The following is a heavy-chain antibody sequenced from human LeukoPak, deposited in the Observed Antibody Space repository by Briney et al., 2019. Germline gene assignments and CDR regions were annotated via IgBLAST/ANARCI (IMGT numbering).Heavy chain of an antibody. CDR1: GFTFSNYG. CDR2: IWYEGQTK. CDR3: AREWGRIAVAGGPGY. Sequence: PGGSLRLSCAASGFTFSNYGMHWVRQAPGKGLEWLALIWYEGQTKFYADSVKGRFTISRDNSGNTLFLHMTNLRVEDTAVYYCAREWGRIAVAGGPGYWGQGAVVPVSS. J-gene: IGHJ4*02. V-gene: IGHV3-33*08. D-gene: IGHD6-19*01.